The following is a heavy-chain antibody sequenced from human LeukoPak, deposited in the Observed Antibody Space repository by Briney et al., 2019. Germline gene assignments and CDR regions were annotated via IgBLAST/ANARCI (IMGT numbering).Heavy chain of an antibody. V-gene: IGHV3-74*01. CDR1: GFTFSSYW. J-gene: IGHJ4*02. CDR2: INSDGSST. Sequence: GGSLRLSCAAFGFTFSSYWMHWVRQAPGKGLVWVSRINSDGSSTSYADSVKGRFTISRDNAKNTLYLQMNTLRADDTAVYYCAKDGGTHFDHWGQGTLVTVSS. CDR3: AKDGGTHFDH. D-gene: IGHD1-26*01.